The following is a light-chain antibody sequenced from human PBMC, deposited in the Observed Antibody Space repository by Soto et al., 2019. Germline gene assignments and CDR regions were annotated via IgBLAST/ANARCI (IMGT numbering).Light chain of an antibody. V-gene: IGKV1-9*01. CDR1: QGISSY. J-gene: IGKJ1*01. CDR3: QHYNSYSEA. CDR2: AAS. Sequence: DIQLTQSPSFLSASVGDRVTITCPASQGISSYLAWYQQKPGRAPKLLIYAASTLQSGVPSRFSGSGSGTEFTLTISSLQPDDVATYYCQHYNSYSEALGQGTKVDIK.